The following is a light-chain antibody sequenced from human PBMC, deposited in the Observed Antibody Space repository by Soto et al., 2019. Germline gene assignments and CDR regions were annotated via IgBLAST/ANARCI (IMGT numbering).Light chain of an antibody. Sequence: VVTQEPSLTVSPGGTVTLTCGSSTGAVTNGHYPYWFQQKPGQAPRTLIYDTTNRHSWTPARFSGSLLGGKAALTLSGAQPEDEAEYYCLLSYNGPYVFGTGTKVAVL. CDR3: LLSYNGPYV. V-gene: IGLV7-46*01. J-gene: IGLJ1*01. CDR1: TGAVTNGHY. CDR2: DTT.